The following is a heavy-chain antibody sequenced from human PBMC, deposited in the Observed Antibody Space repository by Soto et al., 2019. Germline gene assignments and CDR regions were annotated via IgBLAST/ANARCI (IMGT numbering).Heavy chain of an antibody. CDR1: GLRFSMAT. J-gene: IGHJ5*02. Sequence: RLSCTASGLRFSMATMHWVRQASGKGPEWLGRIRSKANTYATAYAASVNGRFTISRDDLKNTAYLQMNGLKAEDTAVYYCPTNGGIGTFDPWGQGCLVNVYS. D-gene: IGHD2-8*01. V-gene: IGHV3-73*01. CDR3: PTNGGIGTFDP. CDR2: IRSKANTYAT.